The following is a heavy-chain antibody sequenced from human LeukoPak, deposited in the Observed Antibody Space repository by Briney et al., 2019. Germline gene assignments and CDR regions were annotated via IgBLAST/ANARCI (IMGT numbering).Heavy chain of an antibody. CDR1: GGTFSSYA. Sequence: GASVKVSCKASGGTFSSYAISWVRQAPGQGLEWMGGIIPIFGTANYAQKFQGRVTITADESTSTAYMELSSLRSEDTAVYYCARDYSSNSSSWDAFDIWGQGTMVTVSS. J-gene: IGHJ3*02. CDR3: ARDYSSNSSSWDAFDI. V-gene: IGHV1-69*13. D-gene: IGHD6-13*01. CDR2: IIPIFGTA.